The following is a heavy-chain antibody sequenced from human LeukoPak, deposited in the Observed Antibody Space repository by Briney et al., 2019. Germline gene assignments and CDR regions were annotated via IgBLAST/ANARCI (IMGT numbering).Heavy chain of an antibody. Sequence: PGRSLRLSCAASGFTFNNYGMHWVRQAPGKGLEWVAVIWYDGSNKYYADSVKGRFTISRDNSKNTLYLQMNSLRAEDTAVYYCAREGNYYESSGYASDYWGQGTLVTVSS. CDR1: GFTFNNYG. CDR2: IWYDGSNK. CDR3: AREGNYYESSGYASDY. D-gene: IGHD3-22*01. V-gene: IGHV3-33*01. J-gene: IGHJ4*02.